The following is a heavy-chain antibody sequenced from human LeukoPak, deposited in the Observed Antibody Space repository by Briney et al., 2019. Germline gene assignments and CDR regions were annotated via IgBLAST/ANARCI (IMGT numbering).Heavy chain of an antibody. Sequence: QSGGSLRLSCAASGFTFSSHNMNWVRQAPGKGLEWVSYISSSSSTIYYADSVKGRFTISRDNAKNSLYLQMNSLRAEDTAVYYCARYWGSGWFDPWGQGTLVTVSS. V-gene: IGHV3-48*04. CDR1: GFTFSSHN. D-gene: IGHD7-27*01. CDR2: ISSSSSTI. J-gene: IGHJ5*02. CDR3: ARYWGSGWFDP.